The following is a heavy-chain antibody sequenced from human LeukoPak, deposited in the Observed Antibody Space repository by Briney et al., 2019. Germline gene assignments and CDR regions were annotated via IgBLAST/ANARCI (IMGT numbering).Heavy chain of an antibody. CDR2: IKQDGSEK. Sequence: GGSLRLSCAASGFTFSSYWMSWVRQAPGKGLEWVANIKQDGSEKYYVDSVKGRFTISRDNAKNSLYLQMNSLRAEDTAVYYCARDQDGDYMVYYYGMDVWGQGTTVTVSS. D-gene: IGHD4-17*01. CDR3: ARDQDGDYMVYYYGMDV. V-gene: IGHV3-7*01. CDR1: GFTFSSYW. J-gene: IGHJ6*02.